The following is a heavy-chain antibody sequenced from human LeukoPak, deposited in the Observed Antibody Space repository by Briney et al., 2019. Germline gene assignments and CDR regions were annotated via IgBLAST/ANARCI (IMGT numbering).Heavy chain of an antibody. J-gene: IGHJ3*02. CDR1: GYTLTELS. Sequence: EASVKVSCKVSGYTLTELSMHWVRQAPGKGLEWMGGFDPEDGETIYAQKFQGRVTMTEDTSTDTAYMELSSLRSVDTAVYYCATGAVAYVFNIWAKGQWSPSLQ. CDR2: FDPEDGET. CDR3: ATGAVAYVFNI. D-gene: IGHD6-19*01. V-gene: IGHV1-24*01.